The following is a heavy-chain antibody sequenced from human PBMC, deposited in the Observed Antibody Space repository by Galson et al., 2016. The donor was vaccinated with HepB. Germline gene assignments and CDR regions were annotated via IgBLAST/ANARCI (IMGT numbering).Heavy chain of an antibody. D-gene: IGHD4-17*01. Sequence: APGQGLEWMGIINPSGGKTKYAQRFQGRVTMTSDTSTNTLYMELSSLRSDDTAVYYCARGTGKLTTVTTVTSLWYFDLWGRGTLVTVSS. CDR2: INPSGGKT. V-gene: IGHV1-46*01. J-gene: IGHJ2*01. CDR3: ARGTGKLTTVTTVTSLWYFDL.